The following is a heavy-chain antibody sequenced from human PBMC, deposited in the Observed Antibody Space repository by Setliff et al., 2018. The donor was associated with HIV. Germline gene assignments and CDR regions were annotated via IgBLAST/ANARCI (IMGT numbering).Heavy chain of an antibody. CDR3: ARLARTTYFDY. CDR2: IYPIDSDT. Sequence: GESLKISCVASGYTFTNHWIAWVRQTPGKGLEGMGIIYPIDSDTRYKSSFEGQVTISADKSKSAVYLQWSSLKASDTAVYFCARLARTTYFDYWGQGAQVTVSS. V-gene: IGHV5-51*01. J-gene: IGHJ4*02. CDR1: GYTFTNHW. D-gene: IGHD1-7*01.